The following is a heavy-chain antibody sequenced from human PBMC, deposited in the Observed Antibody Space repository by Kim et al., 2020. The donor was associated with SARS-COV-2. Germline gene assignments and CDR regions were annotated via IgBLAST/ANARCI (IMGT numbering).Heavy chain of an antibody. Sequence: SETLSLTCTVSGYSISSGYYWGWIRQPPGKGLEWIGSIYHSGSTYYNPSLKSRVTISVDTSKNQFSLKLSSVTAADTAVYYCAREKWRLGSGSYYRRGWFDPWGQGTLVTVSS. J-gene: IGHJ5*02. CDR2: IYHSGST. CDR1: GYSISSGYY. V-gene: IGHV4-38-2*02. CDR3: AREKWRLGSGSYYRRGWFDP. D-gene: IGHD3-10*01.